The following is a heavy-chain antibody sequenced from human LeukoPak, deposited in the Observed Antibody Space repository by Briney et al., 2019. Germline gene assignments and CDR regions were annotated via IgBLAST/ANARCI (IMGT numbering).Heavy chain of an antibody. CDR1: GYTFSNYA. CDR3: ARGPYYDFWSGYSNYYYYYMDV. J-gene: IGHJ6*03. Sequence: SVKVSCKASGYTFSNYAISWVRQAPGQGLEWMGGIIPIFGTANYAQKFQGRVTITTDESTSTAYMELSSPRSEDTAVYYCARGPYYDFWSGYSNYYYYYMDVWGKGTTVTVSS. D-gene: IGHD3-3*01. V-gene: IGHV1-69*05. CDR2: IIPIFGTA.